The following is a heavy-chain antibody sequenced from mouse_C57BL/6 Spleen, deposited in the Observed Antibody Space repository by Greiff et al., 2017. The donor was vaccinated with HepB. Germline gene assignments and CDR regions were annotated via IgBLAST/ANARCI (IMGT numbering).Heavy chain of an antibody. CDR3: ARGGLGPAWFAY. Sequence: EVKVVESGPGMVKPSQSLSLTCTVTGYSITSGYDWHWIRHFPGNKLEWMGYISYSGSTNYNPSLKSRISITHDTSKNHFFLKLNSVTTEDTATYYCARGGLGPAWFAYWGQGTLVTVSA. J-gene: IGHJ3*01. CDR1: GYSITSGYD. CDR2: ISYSGST. V-gene: IGHV3-1*01. D-gene: IGHD4-1*01.